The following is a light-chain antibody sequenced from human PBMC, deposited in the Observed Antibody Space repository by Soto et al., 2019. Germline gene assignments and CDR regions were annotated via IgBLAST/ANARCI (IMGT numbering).Light chain of an antibody. J-gene: IGLJ1*01. V-gene: IGLV1-44*01. Sequence: HSVLTHPPSASTTPGQKVTISCSGSNANIGNNKVNWYQQLPGTAPKLLIYSSNQRPSGVPDRFSGSKAGTSASLAISGLQSEDDAKYYCEKWDESRHGYHFVAGSKVTFL. CDR3: EKWDESRHGYH. CDR2: SSN. CDR1: NANIGNNK.